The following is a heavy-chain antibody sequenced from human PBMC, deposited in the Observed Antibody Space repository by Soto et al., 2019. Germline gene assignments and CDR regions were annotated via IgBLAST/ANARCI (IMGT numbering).Heavy chain of an antibody. Sequence: QVQLVQSGAEVKKPGSSVKVSCKASGGTFSSYTISWVRQAPGQGLEWMGRIIPILGIANYAQKFQGRVTITXXKXTXXAYRELSSLRSEDTAVYYCARDYRGDTATVSGHDYWGQGTLVTVSS. J-gene: IGHJ4*02. V-gene: IGHV1-69*08. CDR2: IIPILGIA. CDR3: ARDYRGDTATVSGHDY. CDR1: GGTFSSYT. D-gene: IGHD5-18*01.